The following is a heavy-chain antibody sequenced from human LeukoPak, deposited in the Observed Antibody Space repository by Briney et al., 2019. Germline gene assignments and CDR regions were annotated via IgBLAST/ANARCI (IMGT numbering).Heavy chain of an antibody. D-gene: IGHD2-8*02. CDR3: ARGGFPNTGGFYP. V-gene: IGHV4-59*12. Sequence: SETLSLTCTVSGASINDYQWCWMRQPPEGGLEGISFISDTGDTNYNPSLKSRLAMSADTSKKQLSLKLTSVTAADTAVYYCARGGFPNTGGFYPWGQGILVIVSS. J-gene: IGHJ5*02. CDR2: ISDTGDT. CDR1: GASINDYQ.